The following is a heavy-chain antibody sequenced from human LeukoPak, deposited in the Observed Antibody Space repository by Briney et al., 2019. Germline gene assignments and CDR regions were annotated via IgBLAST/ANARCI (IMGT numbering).Heavy chain of an antibody. V-gene: IGHV3-23*01. D-gene: IGHD3-3*02. CDR3: AKLSRIGNVDY. Sequence: PGGSLRLSCTASGFTFSSYAMSWVRHAPGKGLEWVSGVTKSGGGTEPADSVKGRVSISRDNSKNTLYLQMNSLRPEDTALYYCAKLSRIGNVDYWGQGTLVTVSS. J-gene: IGHJ4*02. CDR2: VTKSGGGT. CDR1: GFTFSSYA.